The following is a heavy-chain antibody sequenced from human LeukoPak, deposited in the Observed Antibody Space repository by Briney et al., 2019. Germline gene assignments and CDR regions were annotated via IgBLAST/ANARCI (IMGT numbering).Heavy chain of an antibody. CDR1: GGTVSSYA. CDR2: IIPILGIA. D-gene: IGHD4-17*01. V-gene: IGHV1-69*04. Sequence: SETVSCKASGGTVSSYAISWVRQAPRHGLEWMGRIIPILGIANYAQKFQGSVTITADKSTSTAYMELSSLRSEDTAVYYCARWAREGDYVGRNAFDIWGQGTMVTVSS. J-gene: IGHJ3*02. CDR3: ARWAREGDYVGRNAFDI.